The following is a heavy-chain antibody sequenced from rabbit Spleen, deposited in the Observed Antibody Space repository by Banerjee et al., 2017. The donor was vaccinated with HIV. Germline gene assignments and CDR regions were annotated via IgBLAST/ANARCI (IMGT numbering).Heavy chain of an antibody. CDR1: GVSFSDNSY. J-gene: IGHJ6*01. V-gene: IGHV1S40*01. Sequence: QSLEESGGDLVKPGASLTLTCIASGVSFSDNSYMCWVRQAPGKGLEWIICIHTGSSGFTYFASWAKGRFTISKTSSTTVTLQMTSLTAADTATYFCARDTGSSFSTYGMDLWGQGTLSPS. CDR2: IHTGSSGFT. CDR3: ARDTGSSFSTYGMDL. D-gene: IGHD8-1*01.